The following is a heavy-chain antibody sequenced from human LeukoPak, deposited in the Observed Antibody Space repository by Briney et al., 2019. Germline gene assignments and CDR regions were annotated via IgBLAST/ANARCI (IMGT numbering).Heavy chain of an antibody. D-gene: IGHD3-22*01. CDR2: IYHSGST. CDR1: GGSVSSGGYS. Sequence: SETLSLTCTVSGGSVSSGGYSWSWIRQPPGKGLEWIGYIYHSGSTYYNPSLKSRVTISVDRSKNQFSLKLSSVTAADTAVYYCARSRDSSGYPALDYWGQGTLVTVSS. V-gene: IGHV4-30-2*01. CDR3: ARSRDSSGYPALDY. J-gene: IGHJ4*02.